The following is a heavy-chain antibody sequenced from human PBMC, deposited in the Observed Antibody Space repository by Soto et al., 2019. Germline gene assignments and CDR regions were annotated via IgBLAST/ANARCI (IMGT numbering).Heavy chain of an antibody. CDR3: ARDLPRDIVVVPAAGHAFDI. Sequence: ETLSLTCTVSGGSISSYYWSWIRQPPGKGLEWIGYIYYSGSTNYNPSLKSRVTISVDTSKNQFSLKLSSVTAADTAVYYCARDLPRDIVVVPAAGHAFDIWGQGTMVTVSS. CDR2: IYYSGST. J-gene: IGHJ3*02. D-gene: IGHD2-2*01. CDR1: GGSISSYY. V-gene: IGHV4-59*01.